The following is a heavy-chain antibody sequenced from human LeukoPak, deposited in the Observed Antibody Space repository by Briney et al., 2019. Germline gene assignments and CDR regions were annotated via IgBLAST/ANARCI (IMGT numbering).Heavy chain of an antibody. D-gene: IGHD3-22*01. Sequence: SETLSLTCAVYGGSFSGYYWSWIRQPPGKGLEWVGEINHSGSTNYKPSLKSRVTISVDTSKIQLSLKLSSVTAADTAVYYCARGRGYYDSSGYYYGRLFDYWGQGTLVTVSS. V-gene: IGHV4-34*01. J-gene: IGHJ4*02. CDR2: INHSGST. CDR3: ARGRGYYDSSGYYYGRLFDY. CDR1: GGSFSGYY.